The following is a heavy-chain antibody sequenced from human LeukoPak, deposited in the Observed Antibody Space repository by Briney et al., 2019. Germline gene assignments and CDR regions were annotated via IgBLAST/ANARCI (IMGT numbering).Heavy chain of an antibody. CDR3: ARVCPSCYHNDY. CDR2: ISYDGSNK. CDR1: GFTFSSYA. V-gene: IGHV3-30-3*01. J-gene: IGHJ4*02. Sequence: GRSLRLSCAASGFTFSSYAMHWVRQAPGKGLEWVAVISYDGSNKYYADSVKGRFTISRDNSKNTLYLQMNSLRAEDTAVYYCARVCPSCYHNDYWGQGTLVTVSS. D-gene: IGHD2-2*01.